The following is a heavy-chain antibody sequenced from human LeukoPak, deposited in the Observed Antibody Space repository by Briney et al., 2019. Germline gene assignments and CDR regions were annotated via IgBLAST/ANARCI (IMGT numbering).Heavy chain of an antibody. V-gene: IGHV3-7*01. J-gene: IGHJ4*02. Sequence: GGSLRLSCAASGFTFSNYWMSWVRQAPGKGLEWVANIKQDGSEKFYVDSVKGRLTVSRDNAKNSLYLQMNSLRVEDTAVYYCARVQGSSGPGIFEYWGQGTLVTVSS. CDR1: GFTFSNYW. CDR2: IKQDGSEK. D-gene: IGHD6-19*01. CDR3: ARVQGSSGPGIFEY.